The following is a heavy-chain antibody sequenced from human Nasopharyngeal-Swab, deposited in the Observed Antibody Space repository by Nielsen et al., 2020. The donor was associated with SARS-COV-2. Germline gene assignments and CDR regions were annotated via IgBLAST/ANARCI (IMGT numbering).Heavy chain of an antibody. CDR1: GCNFTTYW. D-gene: IGHD4-23*01. CDR2: IYPGDSDT. Sequence: GEALKISWQGSGCNFTTYWIGWVSQMPGKGLEWMGIIYPGDSDTRYSPSFQGQVTISADKSISTAYLQWSSLKASDTAMYYCARQTIYGGNSHDAFDIWGQGTMVTVSS. V-gene: IGHV5-51*01. CDR3: ARQTIYGGNSHDAFDI. J-gene: IGHJ3*02.